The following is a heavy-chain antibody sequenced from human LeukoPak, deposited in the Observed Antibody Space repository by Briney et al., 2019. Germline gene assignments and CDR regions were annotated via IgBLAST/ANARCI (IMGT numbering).Heavy chain of an antibody. CDR3: ARAFRGSGSYFGY. D-gene: IGHD3-10*01. CDR1: GFTFSSYS. J-gene: IGHJ4*02. Sequence: PGGSLRLSCAASGFTFSSYSMNWVRQAPGKGLEWVSSISSSSSYIHYADSVKGRFTISRDNAKNSLYLQMNSLRAEDTAVYYCARAFRGSGSYFGYWGQGTLVTVSS. V-gene: IGHV3-21*01. CDR2: ISSSSSYI.